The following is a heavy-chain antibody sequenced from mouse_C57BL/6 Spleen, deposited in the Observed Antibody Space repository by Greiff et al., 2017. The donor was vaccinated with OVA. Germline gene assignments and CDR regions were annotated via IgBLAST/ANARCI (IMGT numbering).Heavy chain of an antibody. CDR1: GFNIKDDY. V-gene: IGHV14-4*01. CDR3: TTFTTVVADYYAMDY. CDR2: IDPENGDT. J-gene: IGHJ4*01. D-gene: IGHD1-1*01. Sequence: VQLQQSGAELVRPGASVKLSCTASGFNIKDDYMHWVKQRPEQGLEWIGWIDPENGDTEYASKFQGKATITADTSSNTAYLQLSSLTSEDTAVYYGTTFTTVVADYYAMDYWGQGTSVTVSS.